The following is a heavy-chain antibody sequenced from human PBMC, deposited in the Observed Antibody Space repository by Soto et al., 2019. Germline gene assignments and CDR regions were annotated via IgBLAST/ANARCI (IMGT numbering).Heavy chain of an antibody. CDR3: ARDFFDSSDYTTNWFDP. V-gene: IGHV4-39*01. D-gene: IGHD3-22*01. J-gene: IGHJ5*02. Sequence: SETLSLTCTVSGGSISSGGYYWTWIRQHPGKGLEWTGSIYHTGNAYYNPSLKSRVTISVDTSKNQFSLKLTSVTAADAALYYCARDFFDSSDYTTNWFDPWGQGTLVTVS. CDR2: IYHTGNA. CDR1: GGSISSGGYY.